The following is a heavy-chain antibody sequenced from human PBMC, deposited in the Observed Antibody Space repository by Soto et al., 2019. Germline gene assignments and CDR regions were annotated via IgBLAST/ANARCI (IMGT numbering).Heavy chain of an antibody. J-gene: IGHJ6*02. V-gene: IGHV3-11*01. CDR3: AKRIVGSTGHAFDV. CDR1: GFTFSAFH. Sequence: GSLRLSCAASGFTFSAFHMSWIRQAPGKGLEWISYIYRGGSTVYYADSVKGRFTISSDNAKNSLYLQMNSLRVEDTALYYCAKRIVGSTGHAFDVWGQGTTVTVSS. CDR2: IYRGGSTV. D-gene: IGHD1-26*01.